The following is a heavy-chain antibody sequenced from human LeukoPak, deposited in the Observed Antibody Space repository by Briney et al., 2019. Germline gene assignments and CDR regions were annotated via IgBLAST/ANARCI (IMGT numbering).Heavy chain of an antibody. V-gene: IGHV4-4*07. CDR2: IYYSGST. Sequence: PSETLSLTCTVSGGSISSYYWSWIRQPAGKGLEWIGSIYYSGSTYYNPSLKSRVTISVDTSKNQFSLKLSSVTAADTAVYYCARVRMGGLYYDSSGYFDYWGQGTLVTVSS. D-gene: IGHD3-22*01. J-gene: IGHJ4*02. CDR1: GGSISSYY. CDR3: ARVRMGGLYYDSSGYFDY.